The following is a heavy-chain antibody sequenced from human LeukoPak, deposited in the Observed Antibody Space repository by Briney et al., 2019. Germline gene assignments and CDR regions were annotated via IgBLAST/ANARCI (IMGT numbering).Heavy chain of an antibody. V-gene: IGHV1-8*03. D-gene: IGHD3-3*01. CDR2: MNPNSGNT. CDR3: AKIGGTYYDFWSGYSFLIGKYYFDY. Sequence: ASVKVSCKASGYTFTSYDINWVRQATGQGLEWMGWMNPNSGNTGYAQKFQGRVTITRNTSISTAYMELSSLRSEDTAVYYCAKIGGTYYDFWSGYSFLIGKYYFDYWGQGTLVTVSS. J-gene: IGHJ4*02. CDR1: GYTFTSYD.